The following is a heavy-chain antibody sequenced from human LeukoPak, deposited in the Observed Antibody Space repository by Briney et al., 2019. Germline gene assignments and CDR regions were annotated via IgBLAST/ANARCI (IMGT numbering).Heavy chain of an antibody. D-gene: IGHD2-15*01. Sequence: GASVKVSCKASGYTFTSYGISWVRQAPGQGLEWMGWISAYNGNTNYAQKLQGRVTMTTDTSTSTAYMELRSLRSDDTAVYYCARDLLNPYCGGGSCIGWFDPWGQGTLVTVSS. V-gene: IGHV1-18*01. CDR3: ARDLLNPYCGGGSCIGWFDP. CDR2: ISAYNGNT. CDR1: GYTFTSYG. J-gene: IGHJ5*02.